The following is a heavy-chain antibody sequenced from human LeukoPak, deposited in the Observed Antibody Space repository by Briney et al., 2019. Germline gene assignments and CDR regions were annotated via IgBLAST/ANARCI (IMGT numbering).Heavy chain of an antibody. CDR1: GFTSSSYA. CDR2: ISYDGSNK. CDR3: AKNEYSSSSADY. D-gene: IGHD6-6*01. J-gene: IGHJ4*02. Sequence: GGSLRLSCAASGFTSSSYAMHWVRQAPGKGLEWVAVISYDGSNKYYADSVKGRFTISRDNSKNTLYLQMNSLRAEDTAVYYCAKNEYSSSSADYWGQGTLVTVSS. V-gene: IGHV3-30-3*01.